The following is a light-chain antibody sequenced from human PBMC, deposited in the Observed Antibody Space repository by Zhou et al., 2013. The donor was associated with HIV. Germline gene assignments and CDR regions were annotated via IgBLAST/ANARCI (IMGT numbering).Light chain of an antibody. J-gene: IGKJ4*01. CDR3: QRYESYPLT. Sequence: DIQMTQSPSTLSASVGDRVTITCRASQSFSSWLAWYQQKPGKAPKLLIYKASSLESGVPSRFSGSVSGTEFTLTISSLQPDDFATYYCQRYESYPLTFGGGTKVEIK. V-gene: IGKV1-5*03. CDR1: QSFSSW. CDR2: KAS.